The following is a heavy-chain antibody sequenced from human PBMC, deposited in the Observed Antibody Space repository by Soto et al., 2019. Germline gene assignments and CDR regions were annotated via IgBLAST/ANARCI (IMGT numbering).Heavy chain of an antibody. CDR1: GFTFSTYS. D-gene: IGHD6-13*01. CDR2: ITSSSTTI. J-gene: IGHJ5*02. V-gene: IGHV3-48*02. CDR3: ARDNGIAGSFDP. Sequence: EMQLVESGGGLVQPGGSLRLSCAASGFTFSTYSMNWVPQAPGKGLEWISYITSSSTTIFYADSVKGRFTISRDNAKNSLYLQMNSLRDEDTSVYYCARDNGIAGSFDPWGQGTLVTVSS.